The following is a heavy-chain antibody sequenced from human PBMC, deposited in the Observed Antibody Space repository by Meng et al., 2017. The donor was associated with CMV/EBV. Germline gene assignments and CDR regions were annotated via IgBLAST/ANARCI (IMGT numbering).Heavy chain of an antibody. CDR1: GFTFSSYS. CDR3: AREAPLCFWSGLN. Sequence: GESLKISCAASGFTFSSYSMNWVRQAPGKGLEWVSSISSSSSYIYYADSLKGRFTISRDNAKNTLYLQINSLGAEDTAVYYCAREAPLCFWSGLNWGQGTLVTVSS. D-gene: IGHD3-3*01. CDR2: ISSSSSYI. J-gene: IGHJ4*02. V-gene: IGHV3-21*01.